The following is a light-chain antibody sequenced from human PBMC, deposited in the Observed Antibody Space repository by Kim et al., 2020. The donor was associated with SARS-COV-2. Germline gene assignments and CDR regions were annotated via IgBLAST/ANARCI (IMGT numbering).Light chain of an antibody. CDR3: AAWDDSLNGYV. CDR2: SNN. CDR1: NSNIRSNT. V-gene: IGLV1-44*01. Sequence: GPRVTISCSGSNSNIRSNTVNWYQQLPGTAPKLLSYSNNQRPSGVPDRFSGSKSGTSASLAISGLQSEDEADYYCAAWDDSLNGYVFGTGTKVTVL. J-gene: IGLJ1*01.